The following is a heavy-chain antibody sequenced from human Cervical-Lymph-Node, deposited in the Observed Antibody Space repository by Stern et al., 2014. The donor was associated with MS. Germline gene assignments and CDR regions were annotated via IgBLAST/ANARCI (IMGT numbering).Heavy chain of an antibody. CDR2: IIPIFGTA. CDR1: GGTFSSFG. Sequence: VQLVESGAEVKKPGSSVKVSCKASGGTFSSFGISWVRQAPGQGLEWVGGIIPIFGTANYAQQLQDRVTITADTSTSTAYMDLSSLRSEYTAIYYCASGLIPRDHYNYYGMEVWGQGTTVTFSS. D-gene: IGHD1-14*01. CDR3: ASGLIPRDHYNYYGMEV. J-gene: IGHJ6*02. V-gene: IGHV1-69*06.